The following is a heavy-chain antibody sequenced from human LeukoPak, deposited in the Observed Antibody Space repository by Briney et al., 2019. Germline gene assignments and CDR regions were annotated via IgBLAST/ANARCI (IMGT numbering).Heavy chain of an antibody. CDR3: ARGLVDTAMVFFDY. CDR2: IYYSGST. Sequence: SETLSLTCTVSGGSISSGGYYWSWIRQHPGKGLEWIGYIYYSGSTYYNPSLKSRVTISVDTSKNQFSLKLSSVTAADTAVYYCARGLVDTAMVFFDYWGQGTLVTVSS. CDR1: GGSISSGGYY. V-gene: IGHV4-31*03. J-gene: IGHJ4*02. D-gene: IGHD5-18*01.